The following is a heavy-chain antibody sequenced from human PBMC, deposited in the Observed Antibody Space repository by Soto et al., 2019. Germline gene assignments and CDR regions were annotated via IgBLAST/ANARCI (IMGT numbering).Heavy chain of an antibody. CDR1: GFTFRTYG. CDR3: AKDREEYYYGMDV. Sequence: PGGSLRLSCAASGFTFRTYGMHWVRQAPGKGLEWVSIISYDGSNEYYADSVRGRFTISRDNTKDTLSLQMNSLRAEDTAVYYCAKDREEYYYGMDVWGQGTTVTVSS. D-gene: IGHD3-10*01. J-gene: IGHJ6*02. V-gene: IGHV3-30*18. CDR2: ISYDGSNE.